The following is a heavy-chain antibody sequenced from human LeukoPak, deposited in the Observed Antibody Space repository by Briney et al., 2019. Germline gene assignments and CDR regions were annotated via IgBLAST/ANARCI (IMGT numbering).Heavy chain of an antibody. CDR3: ARRGNAFDF. Sequence: GGSLRLSCVASGFTFSSYAMTWVRQAPGKGLDWVSHINSDGDNAYYAGSVKGRFAISRDNSKNTLYLQMNSLRAEDTALYYCARRGNAFDFWGQGTMVTVSS. D-gene: IGHD3-16*01. V-gene: IGHV3-23*01. CDR2: INSDGDNA. J-gene: IGHJ3*01. CDR1: GFTFSSYA.